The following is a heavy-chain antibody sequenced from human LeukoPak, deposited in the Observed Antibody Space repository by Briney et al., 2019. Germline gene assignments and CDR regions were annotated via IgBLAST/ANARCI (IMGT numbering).Heavy chain of an antibody. D-gene: IGHD3-22*01. Sequence: ASVKVSCKASGYTLTDYYMHWVRQAPGQGLEWMGRINPNSGGTNYAQKFQGRVTMTRDTFISTVYMELSRLRSDDTAVYYCAGVGYYESSGYYEYWGQGTLVTVSS. CDR3: AGVGYYESSGYYEY. V-gene: IGHV1-2*06. J-gene: IGHJ4*02. CDR2: INPNSGGT. CDR1: GYTLTDYY.